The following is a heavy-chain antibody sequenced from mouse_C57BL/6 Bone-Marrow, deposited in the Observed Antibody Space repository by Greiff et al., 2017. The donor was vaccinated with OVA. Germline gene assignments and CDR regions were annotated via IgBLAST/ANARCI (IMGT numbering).Heavy chain of an antibody. Sequence: VQLQQSGAELARPGASVKLSCKASGYTFTSYGISWVKQRTGQGLEWIGEIYPRSGNTYYNEKFKGKATLTVDKSSSTAYMELRSLTSEDSAVYYCARSAYYYGSTDYAMDYWGQGTSVTVSS. CDR1: GYTFTSYG. D-gene: IGHD1-1*01. J-gene: IGHJ4*01. CDR3: ARSAYYYGSTDYAMDY. V-gene: IGHV1-81*01. CDR2: IYPRSGNT.